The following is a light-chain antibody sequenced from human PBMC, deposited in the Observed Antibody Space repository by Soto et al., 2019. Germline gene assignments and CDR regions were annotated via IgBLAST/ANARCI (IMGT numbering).Light chain of an antibody. CDR2: ASS. J-gene: IGKJ1*01. V-gene: IGKV1-39*01. Sequence: DIQMTQSPSSLSASVGDRVTITVRASQSISSYLNWYQQKPGKVPKLLIYASSILQSGLPSRFSGSGSRTDFTITINSLHPEDLATYSCQQSYSTLTWSFGKGTKVEIK. CDR3: QQSYSTLTWS. CDR1: QSISSY.